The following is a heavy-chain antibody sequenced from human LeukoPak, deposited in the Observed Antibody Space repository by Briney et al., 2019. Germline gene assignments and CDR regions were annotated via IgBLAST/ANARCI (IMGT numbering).Heavy chain of an antibody. V-gene: IGHV4-34*01. CDR1: GGSFSGYH. CDR3: ARGKLSQITMVRGVTYWFDP. J-gene: IGHJ5*02. CDR2: INHSGST. D-gene: IGHD3-10*01. Sequence: PSETLSLTCAVYGGSFSGYHWSWIRQPPGKGLEWIGEINHSGSTNYNPSLKSRVTISVDTSKNQFSLKLSSVTAADTAVYYCARGKLSQITMVRGVTYWFDPWGQGTQVTVSS.